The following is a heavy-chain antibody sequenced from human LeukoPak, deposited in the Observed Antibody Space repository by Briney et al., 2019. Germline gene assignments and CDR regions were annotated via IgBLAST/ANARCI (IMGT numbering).Heavy chain of an antibody. V-gene: IGHV4-59*01. J-gene: IGHJ4*02. CDR1: GGSISTYY. Sequence: TSETLPLTCTVSGGSISTYYWSWIRQPPGKGLKWIGYIYYGGGTNYNPSLKSRVTISVDTSKNQFSLKLSSVTAADTAVYYCARDQEGLDYWGQGTLVTVSS. CDR2: IYYGGGT. CDR3: ARDQEGLDY.